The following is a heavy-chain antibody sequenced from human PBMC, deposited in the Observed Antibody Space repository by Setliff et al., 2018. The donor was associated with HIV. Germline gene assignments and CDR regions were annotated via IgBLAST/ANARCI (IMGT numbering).Heavy chain of an antibody. CDR2: IYFTGST. CDR3: ARGEILQWSDY. D-gene: IGHD2-15*01. Sequence: SETLSLTCTVSGASVNSNNYYWGWIRQPPGKGLEWIGSIYFTGSTDSNPSLKSRVTMSVDTSKNQFSLKLRSVTAADTAVYYCARGEILQWSDYWGQGTLVTVSS. V-gene: IGHV4-61*01. J-gene: IGHJ4*02. CDR1: GASVNSNNYY.